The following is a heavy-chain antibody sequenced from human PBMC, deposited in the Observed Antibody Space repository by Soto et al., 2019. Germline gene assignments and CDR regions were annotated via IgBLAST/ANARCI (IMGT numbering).Heavy chain of an antibody. V-gene: IGHV4-34*01. CDR3: ARVHSDYYYYYGMDV. Sequence: ASETLSLACAVYVGSFSGYYWSWIRQPPGKGLEWIGEINHSGSTNYNPSLKSRVTISVDTSKNQFSLKLSSVTAADTAVYYCARVHSDYYYYYGMDVWGQGTTVTVSS. CDR1: VGSFSGYY. CDR2: INHSGST. D-gene: IGHD3-10*01. J-gene: IGHJ6*02.